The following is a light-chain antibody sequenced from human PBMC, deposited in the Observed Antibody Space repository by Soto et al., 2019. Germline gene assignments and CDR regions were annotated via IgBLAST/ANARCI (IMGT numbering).Light chain of an antibody. CDR2: DAS. CDR3: QQYGSSLLT. CDR1: QSVTSSY. J-gene: IGKJ4*01. V-gene: IGKV3-20*01. Sequence: EIVLTQSPGTLSLSPGERVTLSCRAGQSVTSSYLAWYQQKPGQAPRLLIYDASSRATGIPGRFSGSGSGTDFTLTISRLELEDFAVYYCQQYGSSLLTFGGGTKVEIK.